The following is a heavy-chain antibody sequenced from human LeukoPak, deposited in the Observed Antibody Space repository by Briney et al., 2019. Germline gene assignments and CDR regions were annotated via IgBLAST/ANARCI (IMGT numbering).Heavy chain of an antibody. Sequence: SEKVSCKASGGTFSSYAISWVRQAPGQGLEWMGGIIPIFGTANYAQKFQGRVTITADESTSTAYMELSSLRSEDTAVYYCARDGSSIAARRPFDYWGQGTLVTVSS. CDR1: GGTFSSYA. CDR3: ARDGSSIAARRPFDY. V-gene: IGHV1-69*13. J-gene: IGHJ4*02. CDR2: IIPIFGTA. D-gene: IGHD6-6*01.